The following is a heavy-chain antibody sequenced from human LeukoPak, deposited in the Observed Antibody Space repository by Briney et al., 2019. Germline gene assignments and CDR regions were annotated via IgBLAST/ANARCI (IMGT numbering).Heavy chain of an antibody. J-gene: IGHJ4*02. CDR2: ISYDGTNK. V-gene: IGHV3-30*04. CDR3: ARATHEYTYAEIDY. Sequence: GGSLRLSCAASGSTFSSYAMSWVRQAPGKGLEWMAVISYDGTNKYYADSVKGRFTISRDNSKSTLYLQMSSLRTDDTALYYCARATHEYTYAEIDYWGQGTLVTVSS. D-gene: IGHD5-18*01. CDR1: GSTFSSYA.